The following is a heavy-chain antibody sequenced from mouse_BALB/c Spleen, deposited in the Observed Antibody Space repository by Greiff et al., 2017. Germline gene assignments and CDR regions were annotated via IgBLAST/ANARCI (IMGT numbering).Heavy chain of an antibody. Sequence: VKLVESGPELVKPGASVKMSCKASGYTFTDYVISWVKQRTGQGLEWIGEIYPGSGSTYYNEKFKGKATLTADKSSNTAYMQLSSLTSEDSAVYFCARGKVFDYWGQGTTLTVSS. CDR3: ARGKVFDY. CDR2: IYPGSGST. CDR1: GYTFTDYV. J-gene: IGHJ2*01. V-gene: IGHV1-77*01.